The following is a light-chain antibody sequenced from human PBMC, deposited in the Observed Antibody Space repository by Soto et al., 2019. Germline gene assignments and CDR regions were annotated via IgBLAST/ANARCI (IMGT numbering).Light chain of an antibody. V-gene: IGKV3-15*01. Sequence: IVMTQSPPPRSGPPGERPPFPARASRRVAGSLAWYQQKLGQVPRLLIYDASTRASGIPARFSGSGSGTEFTLTISSLQSEDLAVYYCQHYNGWPETFGQGTQVEIK. CDR2: DAS. J-gene: IGKJ1*01. CDR3: QHYNGWPET. CDR1: RRVAGS.